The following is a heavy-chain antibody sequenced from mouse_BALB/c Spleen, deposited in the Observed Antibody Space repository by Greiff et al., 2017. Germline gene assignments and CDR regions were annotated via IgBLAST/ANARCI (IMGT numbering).Heavy chain of an antibody. V-gene: IGHV14-3*02. CDR1: GFNIKDTY. Sequence: EVQLQQSGAELVKPGASVKLSCTASGFNIKDTYMHWVKQRPEQGLEWIGRIDPANGNTKYDPKFQGKATITADTSSNTAYLQLSSLTSEDTAVYYCARFDYDEAWYFDGWGEGTTVTVSS. CDR3: ARFDYDEAWYFDG. D-gene: IGHD2-4*01. J-gene: IGHJ1*01. CDR2: IDPANGNT.